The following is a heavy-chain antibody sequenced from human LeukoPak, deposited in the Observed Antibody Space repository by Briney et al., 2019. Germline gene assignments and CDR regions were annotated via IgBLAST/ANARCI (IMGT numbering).Heavy chain of an antibody. CDR3: ARAVPGPAPASYRFDY. Sequence: ASVKVSRKASGYTFTSYDINWVRQATGQGLEWMGWMNPNSGNAGYAQKFQGRVTMTRNTSISTAYMELSSLRSEDTAVYYCARAVPGPAPASYRFDYWGQGTLVTVSS. CDR1: GYTFTSYD. J-gene: IGHJ4*02. CDR2: MNPNSGNA. D-gene: IGHD3-16*02. V-gene: IGHV1-8*01.